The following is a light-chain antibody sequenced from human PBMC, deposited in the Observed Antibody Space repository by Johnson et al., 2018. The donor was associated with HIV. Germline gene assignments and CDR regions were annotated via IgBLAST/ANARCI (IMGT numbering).Light chain of an antibody. CDR1: SSNIGHNY. Sequence: QSVLTQPPSVSAAPGQKVTISCSGSSSNIGHNYVSWYQQVPGTAPKLLIYDNNKRPSGIPDRFSGSKSGTSATLGITGLQIGDEADYYCGTWDSSLSAGVFGTGTKVTVL. V-gene: IGLV1-51*01. J-gene: IGLJ1*01. CDR3: GTWDSSLSAGV. CDR2: DNN.